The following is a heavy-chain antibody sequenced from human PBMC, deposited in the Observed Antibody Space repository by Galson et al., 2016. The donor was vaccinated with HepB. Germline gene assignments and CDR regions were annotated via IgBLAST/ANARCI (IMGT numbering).Heavy chain of an antibody. CDR2: IYYSGST. Sequence: TLSLTCTVSGGSIRSGGYYWSWIRQHPGKGLEWIGYIYYSGSTYYTSSLKSRATISVDTYKNTFALNLKSVTAADTAVYYCAREVGRLSFTPRETYFDYWGQGILVTVSS. CDR3: AREVGRLSFTPRETYFDY. J-gene: IGHJ4*02. D-gene: IGHD3-16*01. CDR1: GGSIRSGGYY. V-gene: IGHV4-31*03.